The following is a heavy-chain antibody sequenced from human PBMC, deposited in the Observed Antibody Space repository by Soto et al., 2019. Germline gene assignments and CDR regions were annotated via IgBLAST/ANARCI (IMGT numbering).Heavy chain of an antibody. Sequence: PGETLKISCKGSEYSFPYYWIGWVSQMPGKGLEWMGIIHPGDSNIRYSPSFEGQVTISADKSTTTAYLQWSSLKASDTAMYYCASPGGYSFGYGYAYWGQGTSVTVSS. J-gene: IGHJ4*02. CDR2: IHPGDSNI. CDR3: ASPGGYSFGYGYAY. D-gene: IGHD5-12*01. CDR1: EYSFPYYW. V-gene: IGHV5-51*01.